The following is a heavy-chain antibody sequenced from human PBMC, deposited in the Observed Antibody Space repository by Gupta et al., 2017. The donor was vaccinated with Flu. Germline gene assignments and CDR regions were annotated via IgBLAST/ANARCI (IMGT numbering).Heavy chain of an antibody. Sequence: YWIHWVRQAPGKGLVWVARLKSDGIDTDYAASVRGRFTLSRDTAKNTLCLEMNSLRTEDTAVYYCARDGGAGTPFDYWGQGTLVTVSS. CDR1: YW. J-gene: IGHJ4*02. CDR3: ARDGGAGTPFDY. D-gene: IGHD3-16*01. V-gene: IGHV3-74*01. CDR2: LKSDGIDT.